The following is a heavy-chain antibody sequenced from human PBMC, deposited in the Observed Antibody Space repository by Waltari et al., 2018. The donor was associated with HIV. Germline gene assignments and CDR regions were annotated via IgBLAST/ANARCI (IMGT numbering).Heavy chain of an antibody. V-gene: IGHV1-18*01. CDR2: ISAFDSNT. Sequence: QVQLVQSGAEVKEPGASVKVSCKVFGYTFTSYGISWVRQAPGQGLEWMGWISAFDSNTRYAHKFQDRVTMTADTSTSTAYMELGSLRSDDTAVYYCARDLGVRSDYDLGYWGQGTLVTVSS. CDR3: ARDLGVRSDYDLGY. J-gene: IGHJ4*02. CDR1: GYTFTSYG. D-gene: IGHD5-12*01.